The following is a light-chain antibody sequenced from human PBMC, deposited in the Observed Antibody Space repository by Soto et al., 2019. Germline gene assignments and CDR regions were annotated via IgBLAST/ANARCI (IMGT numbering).Light chain of an antibody. CDR1: SSDVGAYDF. CDR2: DVT. V-gene: IGLV2-14*01. J-gene: IGLJ2*01. CDR3: SSYTNRSTLV. Sequence: QSALTQPASVSGSPGQSITSSCTGTSSDVGAYDFVSWYQHSPGKAPKLVTFDVTHRPPGISDRFSGSKSANTASLTRSGLQAADEAFYYCSSYTNRSTLVFGCGTTLTVL.